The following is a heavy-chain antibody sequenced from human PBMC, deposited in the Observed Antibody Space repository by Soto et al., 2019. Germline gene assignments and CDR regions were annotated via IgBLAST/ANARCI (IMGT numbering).Heavy chain of an antibody. CDR2: ISSTTNYI. CDR1: GFTFSSYE. CDR3: ARESEDLTSNFDY. Sequence: GGSLRLSCVASGFTFSSYEMNWVRQAPGKGLEWVSSISSTTNYIYYGDSMKGRFTISRDNAKNSLYLEMNSLRAEDTAVYYCARESEDLTSNFDYWGQGILVTVSS. V-gene: IGHV3-21*06. J-gene: IGHJ4*02.